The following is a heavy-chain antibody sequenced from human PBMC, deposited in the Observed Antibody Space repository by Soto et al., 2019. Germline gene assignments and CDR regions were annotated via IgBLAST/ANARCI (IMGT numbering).Heavy chain of an antibody. CDR2: ISTSTGNA. CDR1: GYTFSNFG. Sequence: QAHLVQSGPEVKKPGASVKVSCKATGYTFSNFGVSWVRQAPGQGLEWMGWISTSTGNANNAQRVQGRVTMTTDTYRTTAYMELRHRRSNATAVYFCSRSGDHHPGGWFDPWGQGTLVTVSS. V-gene: IGHV1-18*01. D-gene: IGHD1-26*01. J-gene: IGHJ5*02. CDR3: SRSGDHHPGGWFDP.